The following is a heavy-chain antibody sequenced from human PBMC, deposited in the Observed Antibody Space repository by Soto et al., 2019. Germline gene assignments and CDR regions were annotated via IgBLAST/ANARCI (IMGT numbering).Heavy chain of an antibody. J-gene: IGHJ4*02. CDR3: ARTLNYDFWSGYYFDY. CDR1: GFTVSSNY. V-gene: IGHV3-66*01. D-gene: IGHD3-3*01. Sequence: EVQLVESGGGLVQPGGSLRLSCAASGFTVSSNYMSWVRQAPGKGLEWVSVIYSGGSTYYADSVKGRFTISRDNSKNTLYLQMNSLRAEDTTVYYCARTLNYDFWSGYYFDYWGQGTLVTVSS. CDR2: IYSGGST.